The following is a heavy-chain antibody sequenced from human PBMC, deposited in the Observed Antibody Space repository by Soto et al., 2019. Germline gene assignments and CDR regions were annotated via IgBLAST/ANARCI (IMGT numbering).Heavy chain of an antibody. J-gene: IGHJ5*02. CDR1: GYSFTSYW. V-gene: IGHV5-10-1*01. Sequence: HGESLKISCKGSGYSFTSYWISWVRQMPGKGLEWMGRIDPSDSYTNYSPSFQGHVTISADKSISTAYLQWSSLKASDTAMYYCARVISTLHMANNWFDPWGQGTLVTVSS. CDR2: IDPSDSYT. CDR3: ARVISTLHMANNWFDP. D-gene: IGHD2-21*01.